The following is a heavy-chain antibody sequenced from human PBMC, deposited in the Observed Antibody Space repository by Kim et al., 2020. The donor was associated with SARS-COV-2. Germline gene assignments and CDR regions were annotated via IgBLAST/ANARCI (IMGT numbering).Heavy chain of an antibody. CDR2: IYYSGST. D-gene: IGHD3-10*01. J-gene: IGHJ4*02. CDR1: GGSISSGSYY. CDR3: ARPFSYGSGLYYFDY. Sequence: SETLSLTCTVSGGSISSGSYYWGWIRQPPGKGLEWIGSIYYSGSTYYNPSLKSRVTISVDTSKNQFSLKLSSVTAADTAVYYCARPFSYGSGLYYFDYWGQGTLVTVSP. V-gene: IGHV4-39*01.